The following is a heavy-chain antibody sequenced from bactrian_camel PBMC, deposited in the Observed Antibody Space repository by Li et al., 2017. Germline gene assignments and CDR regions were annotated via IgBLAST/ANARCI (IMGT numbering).Heavy chain of an antibody. D-gene: IGHD6*01. V-gene: IGHV3S1*01. CDR3: VTAFDDGTWSFDS. CDR2: INRDASST. CDR1: RYSSC. J-gene: IGHJ6*01. Sequence: HVQLVESGGGSVQAGRSLRLSCAASRYSSCMGWFRRAPGKGLEWVSAINRDASSTYYVDSVKDRFTISRDNAKNTLYLQMNSLKSEDTARYYCVTAFDDGTWSFDSRGQGTQVTVS.